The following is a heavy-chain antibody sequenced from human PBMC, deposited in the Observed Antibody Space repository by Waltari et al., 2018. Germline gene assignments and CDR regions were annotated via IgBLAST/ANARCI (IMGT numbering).Heavy chain of an antibody. CDR3: ARRSYQLFNYYYGMDV. V-gene: IGHV1-2*02. CDR1: GYTFTGYY. J-gene: IGHJ6*02. Sequence: QVQLVQSGAEVKKPGASVKVSCKASGYTFTGYYMHWVRQAPGQGLEWMVWSNPNSGGTNNAQKCQGRVTMTRDTSISTAYMELSRLRADDTAGYYCARRSYQLFNYYYGMDVWGQGTTVTVSS. CDR2: SNPNSGGT. D-gene: IGHD2-2*01.